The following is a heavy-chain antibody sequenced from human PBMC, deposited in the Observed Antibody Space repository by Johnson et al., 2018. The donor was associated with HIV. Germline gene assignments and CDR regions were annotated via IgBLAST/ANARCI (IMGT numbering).Heavy chain of an antibody. D-gene: IGHD3-22*01. V-gene: IGHV3-23*04. Sequence: VQLVESGGGLVQPGGSLRLSCAASGFTFNSYAMNWVRQAPGKGLEWVSGISGGGSGTYYADSVKGRFTISRDNSKNTLYLQMNSLRAEDTAVYYCAREGDSSGMVFLDAFDIWGQGTMVTVSS. CDR2: ISGGGSGT. CDR3: AREGDSSGMVFLDAFDI. CDR1: GFTFNSYA. J-gene: IGHJ3*02.